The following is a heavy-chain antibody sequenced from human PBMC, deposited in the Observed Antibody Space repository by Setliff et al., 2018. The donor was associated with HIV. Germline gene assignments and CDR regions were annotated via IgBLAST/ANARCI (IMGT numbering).Heavy chain of an antibody. CDR3: VLASIVSTARWNH. CDR2: INVGKGDT. V-gene: IGHV1-3*01. D-gene: IGHD1-26*01. Sequence: ASVKVSCKTSGYTFTTYTIHWVRQAPGQSLEWMGWINVGKGDTKYSQELQGRITITRDTSANTAYMELSSLTSDDTAVYYCVLASIVSTARWNHWGRGTLVTVSS. J-gene: IGHJ5*02. CDR1: GYTFTTYT.